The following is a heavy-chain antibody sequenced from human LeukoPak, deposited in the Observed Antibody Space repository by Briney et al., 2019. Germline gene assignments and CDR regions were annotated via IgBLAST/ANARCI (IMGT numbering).Heavy chain of an antibody. CDR3: ARVLVPAGGGVVDY. V-gene: IGHV1-2*02. CDR1: GYTFTDYY. D-gene: IGHD3-16*01. Sequence: ASVKVSCKASGYTFTDYYMHWVRQAPGQGLEWMGWINSNSGGTNYAQKFQGRVTMTRDTSISTAYMELSSLRSDVTAVYYCARVLVPAGGGVVDYWGQGTLVTVSS. CDR2: INSNSGGT. J-gene: IGHJ4*02.